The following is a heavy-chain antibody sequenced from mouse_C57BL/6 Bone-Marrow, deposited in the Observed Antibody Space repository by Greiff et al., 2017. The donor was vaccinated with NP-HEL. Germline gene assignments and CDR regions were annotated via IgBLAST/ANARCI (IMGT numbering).Heavy chain of an antibody. J-gene: IGHJ2*01. CDR1: GFTFSSYA. D-gene: IGHD2-4*01. CDR3: TRGEDDYDVGYFDY. Sequence: EVQLVESGEGLVKPGGSLKLSCAASGFTFSSYAMSWVRQTPEKRLEWVAYISSGGDYIYYADTVKGRFTISRDNARNTLYLQMSSLKSEDTAMYYCTRGEDDYDVGYFDYWGQGTTLTVSS. V-gene: IGHV5-9-1*02. CDR2: ISSGGDYI.